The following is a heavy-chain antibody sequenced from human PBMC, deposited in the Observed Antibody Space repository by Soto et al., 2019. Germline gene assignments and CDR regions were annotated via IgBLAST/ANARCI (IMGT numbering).Heavy chain of an antibody. Sequence: PAETLSLTCAVYGGSFSGYYWSWIRQPPGKGLEWIGEINHSGSTNYNPSLKSRVTISVDTSKNQFSLKLSSVTAADTAVYYCARGPRRAYCYGSGAQGYASDIWGQGTMVTVSS. J-gene: IGHJ3*02. CDR3: ARGPRRAYCYGSGAQGYASDI. V-gene: IGHV4-34*01. CDR2: INHSGST. CDR1: GGSFSGYY. D-gene: IGHD3-10*01.